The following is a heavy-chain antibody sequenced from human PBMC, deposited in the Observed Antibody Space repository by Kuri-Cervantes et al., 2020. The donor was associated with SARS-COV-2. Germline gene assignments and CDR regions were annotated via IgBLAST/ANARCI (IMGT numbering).Heavy chain of an antibody. CDR3: ARSPGYGPGSQGYSDN. CDR2: IYYSGAT. V-gene: IGHV4-4*02. Sequence: GSLRLSCDVSGGSIGGGHWWNWVRQSPEKGLEWIGDIYYSGATNFNPSLKSRVTISVDTSRSQFSLNLRSVTAADTAVYYCARSPGYGPGSQGYSDNWGQGALVTVSS. D-gene: IGHD3-10*01. CDR1: GGSIGGGHW. J-gene: IGHJ4*02.